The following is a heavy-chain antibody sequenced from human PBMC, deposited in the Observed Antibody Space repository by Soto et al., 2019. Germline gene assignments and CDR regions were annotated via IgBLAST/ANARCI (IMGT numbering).Heavy chain of an antibody. D-gene: IGHD3-22*01. J-gene: IGHJ4*02. CDR2: IYYSGST. CDR1: GGSISSSSYY. V-gene: IGHV4-39*01. Sequence: QLQLQESGPGLVKPSETLSLTCTVSGGSISSSSYYWGWIRQPPGKGLEWIGSIYYSGSTYYNPSLKSRVTISVDTSKNQFSLKLSSVTAADTAVYYCATQFPSYYYDSSGYAVDYWGQGTLVTVSS. CDR3: ATQFPSYYYDSSGYAVDY.